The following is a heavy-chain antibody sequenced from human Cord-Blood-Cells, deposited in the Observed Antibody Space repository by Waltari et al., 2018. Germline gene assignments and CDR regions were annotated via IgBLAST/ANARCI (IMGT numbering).Heavy chain of an antibody. V-gene: IGHV3-73*01. CDR1: GFTFRGSA. Sequence: EVQLVESGGGLVQPGGSLKLSCAASGFTFRGSAMHWVRQASGNGLEWVGRIRSKANSYATAYAESVKGRFTISRDDSKNTAYLQMNSLKTEDTAVYYCTTRPPSVVGATDYWGQGTLVTVSS. CDR2: IRSKANSYAT. D-gene: IGHD1-26*01. CDR3: TTRPPSVVGATDY. J-gene: IGHJ4*02.